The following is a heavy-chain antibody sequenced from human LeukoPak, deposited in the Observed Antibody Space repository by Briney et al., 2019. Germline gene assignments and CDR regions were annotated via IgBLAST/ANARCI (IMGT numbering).Heavy chain of an antibody. CDR3: ARGAGYNYPYYFDY. Sequence: PGGSLRLSCVASGFSFNNFGMTWVRQAPGRGLEWVSSISGTGGSTHYADSVKGRFTISRDNSKNTLYLQMNSLRAEDTAVYYCARGAGYNYPYYFDYWGQGTLVTVSS. D-gene: IGHD5-24*01. V-gene: IGHV3-23*01. J-gene: IGHJ4*02. CDR1: GFSFNNFG. CDR2: ISGTGGST.